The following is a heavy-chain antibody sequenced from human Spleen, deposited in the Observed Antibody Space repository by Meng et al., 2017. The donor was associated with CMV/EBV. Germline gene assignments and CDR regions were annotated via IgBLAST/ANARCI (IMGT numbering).Heavy chain of an antibody. Sequence: SETLSLTCTVSGGSISSYYWSWVRQPPGKGLEWIGYIYYPGSSHYNTSLKSRVTISVDTSKNQFSLRLRSVTTADTALYYCARKSDFGYSLGYWGQGTLVTVSS. D-gene: IGHD3-16*01. CDR1: GGSISSYY. V-gene: IGHV4-59*01. CDR2: IYYPGSS. CDR3: ARKSDFGYSLGY. J-gene: IGHJ4*02.